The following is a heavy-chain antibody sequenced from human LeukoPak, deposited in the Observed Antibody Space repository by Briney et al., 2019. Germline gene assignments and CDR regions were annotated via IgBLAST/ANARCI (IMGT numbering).Heavy chain of an antibody. D-gene: IGHD3-10*01. CDR3: AGAYGDLSR. V-gene: IGHV4-59*01. J-gene: IGHJ4*02. Sequence: PSETLSLTCFVSGGSISSYYWSWIRQPPGKGLEWIGYIHYSGSTNYNPSLKSRVTISMDTSKNQFSLKLSSVTAADTAVYYCAGAYGDLSRWGQGTLVTVSS. CDR2: IHYSGST. CDR1: GGSISSYY.